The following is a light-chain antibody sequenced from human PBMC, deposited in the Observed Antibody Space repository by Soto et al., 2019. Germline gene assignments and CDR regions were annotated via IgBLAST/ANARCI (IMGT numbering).Light chain of an antibody. CDR2: RIS. J-gene: IGKJ4*01. Sequence: EIVLTQSPDTLSVSPGETATLSCRASQSADSNLAWYQQKPGQAPRLLMYRISARATGIPARFSGSGSGTEFTLTISSLQSEDAAVYYCQQHNNWPRATFGGGTKVETK. CDR1: QSADSN. V-gene: IGKV3D-15*01. CDR3: QQHNNWPRAT.